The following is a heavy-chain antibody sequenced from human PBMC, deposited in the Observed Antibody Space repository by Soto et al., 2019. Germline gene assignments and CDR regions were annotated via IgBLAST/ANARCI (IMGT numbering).Heavy chain of an antibody. CDR2: ISWNSGSI. CDR3: AKGNPTTPYYYYIDV. Sequence: EVQLVDSGGGLVQPGRSLRLSCAASGFTLDDYAMHWVRQAPGKGLEWVSGISWNSGSIGYADSVKGRFTISRDNAKNSLYLQMNSLRADDTALYYCAKGNPTTPYYYYIDVWGKGTTLTVSS. CDR1: GFTLDDYA. V-gene: IGHV3-9*01. J-gene: IGHJ6*03. D-gene: IGHD1-7*01.